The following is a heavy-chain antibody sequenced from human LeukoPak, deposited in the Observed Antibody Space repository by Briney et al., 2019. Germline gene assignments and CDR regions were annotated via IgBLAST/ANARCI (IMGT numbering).Heavy chain of an antibody. CDR3: ARSGYCSSTSCSRWDYYYYGMDV. D-gene: IGHD2-2*01. CDR2: ISAYNGNT. V-gene: IGHV1-18*01. CDR1: GYTFTIYG. J-gene: IGHJ6*02. Sequence: ASVKVSCKASGYTFTIYGISWVRQAPGQGLEWMGWISAYNGNTNDAQKLQDRVTMTTDTSTSTAYMELRSLRSDDTAVYYCARSGYCSSTSCSRWDYYYYGMDVWGQGTTVTVSS.